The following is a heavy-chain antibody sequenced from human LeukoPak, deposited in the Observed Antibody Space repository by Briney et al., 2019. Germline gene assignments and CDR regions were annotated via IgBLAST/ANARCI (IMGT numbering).Heavy chain of an antibody. D-gene: IGHD1-1*01. Sequence: SETLSLTCTVSGGSMSSDYWTWIRQPAGKGLERIGRIYTSGTTNYNPSLKSRVTMSVDTSKNQFSLRVSSVTAADTAVYYCARNVAGSFDYWGQGTLVTVSS. CDR1: GGSMSSDY. CDR2: IYTSGTT. J-gene: IGHJ4*02. V-gene: IGHV4-4*07. CDR3: ARNVAGSFDY.